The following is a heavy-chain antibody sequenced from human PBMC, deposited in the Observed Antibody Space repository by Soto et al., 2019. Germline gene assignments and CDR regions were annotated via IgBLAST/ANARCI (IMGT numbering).Heavy chain of an antibody. V-gene: IGHV1-69*06. CDR2: IIPIFGTA. J-gene: IGHJ5*02. CDR1: GGTFSSYA. D-gene: IGHD3-3*01. Sequence: GASVKVSCKASGGTFSSYAISWVRQAPGQGLEWMGGIIPIFGTANYAQKFQGRVTITADKSTSTAYMELSSLRSEDTAVYYCARDNGDFWSGYQNWFDPWGQGTLVTVSS. CDR3: ARDNGDFWSGYQNWFDP.